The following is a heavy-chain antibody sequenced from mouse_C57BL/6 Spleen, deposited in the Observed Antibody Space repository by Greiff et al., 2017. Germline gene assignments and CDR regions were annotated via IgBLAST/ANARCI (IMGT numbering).Heavy chain of an antibody. J-gene: IGHJ1*03. CDR2: INPNNGGT. V-gene: IGHV1-22*01. CDR3: ARDWGREYFDV. D-gene: IGHD4-1*01. CDR1: GYTFTDYN. Sequence: VQLQQSGPELVKPGASVKMSCKASGYTFTDYNMHWVKQSHGKSLEWIGYINPNNGGTSYNQKFKGKATFTVNKSSSTAYMELRSLTSEDSAVYTCARDWGREYFDVWGTGTTVTVSS.